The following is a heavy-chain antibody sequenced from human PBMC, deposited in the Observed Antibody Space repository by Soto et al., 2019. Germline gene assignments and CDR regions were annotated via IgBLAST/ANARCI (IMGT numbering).Heavy chain of an antibody. Sequence: EVQLVESGGGLVQPGRSLRLSCAASGFTFDDYAMHWVRQAPGKGLEWVSGISWNSGSIGYADSVKGRFTISRDNAKNSLYLQMNSVRAEDTALYYCAKDLYGDYPYYFDYWGQGTLVTVSS. CDR2: ISWNSGSI. J-gene: IGHJ4*02. V-gene: IGHV3-9*01. CDR3: AKDLYGDYPYYFDY. D-gene: IGHD4-17*01. CDR1: GFTFDDYA.